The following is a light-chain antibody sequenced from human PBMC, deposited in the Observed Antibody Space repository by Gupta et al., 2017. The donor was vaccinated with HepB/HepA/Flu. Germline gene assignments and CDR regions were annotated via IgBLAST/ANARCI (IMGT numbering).Light chain of an antibody. CDR1: SSNIGSNY. J-gene: IGLJ2*01. V-gene: IGLV1-51*01. CDR2: DNN. CDR3: GTGDSSLSVV. Sequence: QSVLTQPPSASAAPGQKVTISRSGSSSNIGSNYVPWYQQLPGTAPKLLIYDNNKRPSGIPDRFSGSKSGTSATLAITGLQTGDEADYYCGTGDSSLSVVFGGGTKLTVL.